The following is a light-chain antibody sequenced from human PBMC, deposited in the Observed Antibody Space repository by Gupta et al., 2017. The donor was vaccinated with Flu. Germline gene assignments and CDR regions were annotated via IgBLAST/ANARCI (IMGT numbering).Light chain of an antibody. J-gene: IGKJ5*01. Sequence: EVLMTQSPATLSVSPGERATRSCMASRSVSSNLAWYQQKPGQAPRLLIYGASTRATGIPARFSGSGYGTEFTLTISSRQSEDFAVYYCQQYNNWPPLTFGQGTRMEIK. CDR1: RSVSSN. V-gene: IGKV3-15*01. CDR2: GAS. CDR3: QQYNNWPPLT.